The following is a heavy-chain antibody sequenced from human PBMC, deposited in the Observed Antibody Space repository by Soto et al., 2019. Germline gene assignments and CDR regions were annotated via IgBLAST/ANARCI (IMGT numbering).Heavy chain of an antibody. CDR1: GYTFTSYY. Sequence: ASVKVSCKASGYTFTSYYMHWVRQAPGQGLEWMGIINPSGGSTSYAQKFQGRVTMTRDTSTSTVYVELSSLRSEDTAVYYCALSSMSNYYGMDVWGQGTTVTVSS. CDR3: ALSSMSNYYGMDV. J-gene: IGHJ6*02. V-gene: IGHV1-46*01. CDR2: INPSGGST.